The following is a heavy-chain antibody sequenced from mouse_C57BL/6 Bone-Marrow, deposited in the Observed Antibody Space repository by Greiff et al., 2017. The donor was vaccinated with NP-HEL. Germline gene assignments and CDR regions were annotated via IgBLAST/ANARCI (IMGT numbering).Heavy chain of an antibody. Sequence: EVKVVESGGDLVKPGGSLKLSCAASGFTFSSYGMSWVRQTPDKRLEWVATISSGGSYTYYPDSVKGRFTISRDNAKNTLYLQMSSLKSEDTAMYYCARRSNYGAWFAYWGQGTLVTVSA. CDR3: ARRSNYGAWFAY. CDR1: GFTFSSYG. V-gene: IGHV5-6*02. J-gene: IGHJ3*01. D-gene: IGHD2-5*01. CDR2: ISSGGSYT.